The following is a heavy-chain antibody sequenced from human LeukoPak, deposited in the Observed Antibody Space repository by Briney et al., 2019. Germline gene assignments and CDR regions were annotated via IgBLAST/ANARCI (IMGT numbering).Heavy chain of an antibody. J-gene: IGHJ4*02. CDR2: INHSGST. Sequence: SETLSLTCAVYGGSFSGYYWSWIRQPPGKGLEWIGEINHSGSTNYNPSLKSRVTISVDTSKNQFSLKLSSVTAADTAVYYCARLRGLTGDPFDYWGQGTLVTVSS. V-gene: IGHV4-34*01. CDR3: ARLRGLTGDPFDY. D-gene: IGHD7-27*01. CDR1: GGSFSGYY.